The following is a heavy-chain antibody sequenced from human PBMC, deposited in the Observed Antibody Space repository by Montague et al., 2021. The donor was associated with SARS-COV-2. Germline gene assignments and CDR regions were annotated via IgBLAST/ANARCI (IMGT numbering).Heavy chain of an antibody. V-gene: IGHV4-39*01. Sequence: SETLSLTCTVSGGSISSSSYYWGWIRQPPGKGLEWIGSIYYSRGTNYNPSLESRVTISVDTSKNQFSLRLSSATAADTAVYYCGRGISSWWAVGHWGQGILVTVSS. CDR1: GGSISSSSYY. CDR3: GRGISSWWAVGH. CDR2: IYYSRGT. D-gene: IGHD6-13*01. J-gene: IGHJ4*02.